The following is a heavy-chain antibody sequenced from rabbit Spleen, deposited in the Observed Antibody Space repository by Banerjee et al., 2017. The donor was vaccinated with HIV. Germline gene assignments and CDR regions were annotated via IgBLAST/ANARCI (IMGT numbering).Heavy chain of an antibody. CDR3: ARDLVAVIGWNFNL. J-gene: IGHJ4*01. CDR2: IYGGSGAST. V-gene: IGHV1S40*01. CDR1: GFTFSSSYY. D-gene: IGHD1-1*01. Sequence: QSLEESGGDLVKPGASLTLTCTASGFTFSSSYYMCWVRQAPGKGLEWIACIYGGSGASTAYASWAKGRFTISKTSSTTVTLQMTSLTAADTATYFCARDLVAVIGWNFNLWGPGTLVTVS.